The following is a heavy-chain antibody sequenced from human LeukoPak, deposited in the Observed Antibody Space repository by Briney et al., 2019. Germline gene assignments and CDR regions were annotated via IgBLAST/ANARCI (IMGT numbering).Heavy chain of an antibody. V-gene: IGHV5-51*01. CDR2: IYPGDSDT. Sequence: GESLKISCKGSGYSFTSYWIGWVRQMPGKGLEWMGIIYPGDSDTRYSPSFQGQVTISADKSISTAYLQWSSLKASDTAMYYCARTRRNYDSSGYPTVDAFDIWGQGTMVTVSS. CDR3: ARTRRNYDSSGYPTVDAFDI. D-gene: IGHD3-22*01. J-gene: IGHJ3*02. CDR1: GYSFTSYW.